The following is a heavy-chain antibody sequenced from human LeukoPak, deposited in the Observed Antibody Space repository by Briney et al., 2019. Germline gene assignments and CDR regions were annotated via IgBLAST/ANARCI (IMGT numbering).Heavy chain of an antibody. J-gene: IGHJ4*02. V-gene: IGHV3-43*02. CDR2: ISGDGGST. Sequence: GGSLRLSCAASGFTFDDYAMHWVRQAPGKGLEWVSLISGDGGSTYYADSVKGRFTISRDNSKNSLYLQMNSLRTEDTALYYCAKDWGAYYDSSGYYSGDFDYWGQGTLVTVSS. D-gene: IGHD3-22*01. CDR3: AKDWGAYYDSSGYYSGDFDY. CDR1: GFTFDDYA.